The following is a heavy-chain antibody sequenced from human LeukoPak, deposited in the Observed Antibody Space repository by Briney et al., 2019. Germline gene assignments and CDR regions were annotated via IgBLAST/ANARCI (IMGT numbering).Heavy chain of an antibody. D-gene: IGHD3-16*01. Sequence: GGSLRLSCAASGFTFSSYAMHWVRQAPGKGLEWVAVISYDGSNKYHADSVKGRFTISRDNSKNTLYLQMNSLRAEDTAVYYCARDFYDYALAGAFDIWGQGTMVTVSS. V-gene: IGHV3-30-3*01. J-gene: IGHJ3*02. CDR2: ISYDGSNK. CDR1: GFTFSSYA. CDR3: ARDFYDYALAGAFDI.